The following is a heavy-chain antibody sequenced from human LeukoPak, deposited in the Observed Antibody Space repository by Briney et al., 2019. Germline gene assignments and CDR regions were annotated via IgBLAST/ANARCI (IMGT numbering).Heavy chain of an antibody. J-gene: IGHJ4*02. CDR2: ISRSSNYI. V-gene: IGHV3-21*06. D-gene: IGHD2-15*01. Sequence: GGSLRLSCAASGFSFSSESMNWVRQAPGKVLEWVSSISRSSNYIYYADSMKGRFTISRDNAKNSLYLQINSLRAEDTAVYYCARVACSGDSCYMDYWGQGTLVTVSS. CDR1: GFSFSSES. CDR3: ARVACSGDSCYMDY.